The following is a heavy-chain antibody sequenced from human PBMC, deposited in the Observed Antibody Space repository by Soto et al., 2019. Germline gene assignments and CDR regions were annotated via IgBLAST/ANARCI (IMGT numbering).Heavy chain of an antibody. V-gene: IGHV3-7*03. D-gene: IGHD1-26*01. CDR1: GFTFSSYW. CDR3: GRLMNGGATDY. Sequence: EVQLVESGGGLVQPGGSLRLSCAASGFTFSSYWMSWVRQAPGEGLEWVANIKQDGSEKYYVDSVKGRFTISRDSAQNSLYLQMNSLRAEDTAVYYCGRLMNGGATDYWGQGTLVTVSS. J-gene: IGHJ4*02. CDR2: IKQDGSEK.